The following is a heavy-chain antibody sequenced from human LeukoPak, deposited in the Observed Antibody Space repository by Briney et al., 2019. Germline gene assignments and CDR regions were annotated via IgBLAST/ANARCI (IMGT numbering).Heavy chain of an antibody. J-gene: IGHJ6*03. Sequence: ASVKVSCKASGGTFSSYAISWVRQAPGQGLEWMGGIIPIFGTANYAQKFQGRVTITADKSTSTAYMELSSLRSEDTAVYYCARDGVSGGTYSNYYYYMDVWGKGTTVTVSS. D-gene: IGHD6-13*01. CDR3: ARDGVSGGTYSNYYYYMDV. V-gene: IGHV1-69*06. CDR1: GGTFSSYA. CDR2: IIPIFGTA.